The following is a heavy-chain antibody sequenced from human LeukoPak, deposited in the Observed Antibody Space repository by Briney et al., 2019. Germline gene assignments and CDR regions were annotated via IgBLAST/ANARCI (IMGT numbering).Heavy chain of an antibody. D-gene: IGHD3-22*01. CDR2: IIPIFGTA. V-gene: IGHV1-69*13. J-gene: IGHJ4*02. CDR3: AREYYYDSSGYHSSFDY. Sequence: ASVKVSCKASGGTFSSYAISWVRQAPGQGLEWMGGIIPIFGTANYARKFQGRVTITADESTSTAYMELSSLRSEDTAVYYCAREYYYDSSGYHSSFDYWGQGTLVTVSS. CDR1: GGTFSSYA.